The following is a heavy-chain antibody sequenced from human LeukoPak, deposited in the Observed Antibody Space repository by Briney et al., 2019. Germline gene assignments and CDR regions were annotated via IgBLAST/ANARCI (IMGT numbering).Heavy chain of an antibody. CDR2: INSDGRRT. Sequence: GGSLRLSCAASGFTLSSYWIHWVRQAPGKGLVWVSRINSDGRRTTYADSVKGRFTISRDNPKNTLYLQMNSLRAEDTAVYYCAKTYYYDSSGYFDYWGQGTLVTVSS. D-gene: IGHD3-22*01. CDR1: GFTLSSYW. V-gene: IGHV3-74*01. CDR3: AKTYYYDSSGYFDY. J-gene: IGHJ4*02.